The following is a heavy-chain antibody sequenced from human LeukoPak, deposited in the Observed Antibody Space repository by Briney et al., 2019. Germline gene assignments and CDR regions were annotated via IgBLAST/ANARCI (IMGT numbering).Heavy chain of an antibody. Sequence: ASMKVSCKASGYTFTDHHMHWVRQAPGQGLEWVGWINPNSGGTNYTQKFQGRVTMTRHPSINTAYMEVSRLSSDVTAVYYWASIGGTSLEWWGQGSLVTVSS. CDR3: ASIGGTSLEW. CDR1: GYTFTDHH. CDR2: INPNSGGT. J-gene: IGHJ4*02. V-gene: IGHV1-2*02. D-gene: IGHD4-23*01.